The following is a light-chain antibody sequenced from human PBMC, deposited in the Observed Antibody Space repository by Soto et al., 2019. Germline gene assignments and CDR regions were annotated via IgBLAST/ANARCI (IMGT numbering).Light chain of an antibody. J-gene: IGKJ1*01. Sequence: EIVLTQSPGTLSLSPGERATLSCRASQSVSSSYLAWYQQKPGQAPRPLIYGASSRAIGIPDRFSGSGSGTDFTLTISRLEPEDFAVYYCQQYGSSPWPFGQGTKVEIK. CDR3: QQYGSSPWP. CDR1: QSVSSSY. CDR2: GAS. V-gene: IGKV3-20*01.